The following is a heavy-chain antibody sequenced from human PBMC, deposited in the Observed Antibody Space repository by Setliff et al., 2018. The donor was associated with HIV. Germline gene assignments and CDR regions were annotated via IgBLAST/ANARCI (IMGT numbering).Heavy chain of an antibody. J-gene: IGHJ6*04. CDR3: MRGPRLGPVDV. Sequence: PGVSLTISCAASGFTFSTSAMHWVRQAPGKGLEWVAVISYAGSNEYYGDSVKGRFTISRDNSKNTLFLQMNSLRVEDTAVYYCMRGPRLGPVDVWGKGATVTVSS. CDR1: GFTFSTSA. D-gene: IGHD3-16*01. V-gene: IGHV3-30*04. CDR2: ISYAGSNE.